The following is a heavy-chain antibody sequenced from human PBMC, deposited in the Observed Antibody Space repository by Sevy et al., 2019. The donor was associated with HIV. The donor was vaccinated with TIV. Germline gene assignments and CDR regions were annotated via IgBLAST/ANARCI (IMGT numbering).Heavy chain of an antibody. CDR2: IWYDGSNK. CDR1: GFTFSSYG. V-gene: IGHV3-33*01. D-gene: IGHD3-10*01. Sequence: GGSLRLSCAASGFTFSSYGMHWVRQAPGKGLEWVAVIWYDGSNKYYADSVKGRFTISSDNSKNTLYLQMNSLRAEDTAVYYCAREGRSVTMVRGVDYWGQGTLVTVSS. CDR3: AREGRSVTMVRGVDY. J-gene: IGHJ4*02.